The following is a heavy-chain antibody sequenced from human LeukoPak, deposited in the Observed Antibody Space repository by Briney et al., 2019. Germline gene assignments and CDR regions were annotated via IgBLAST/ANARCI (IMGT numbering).Heavy chain of an antibody. D-gene: IGHD6-19*01. CDR3: ARALYSSGWWNWFDP. J-gene: IGHJ5*02. CDR2: MNPNSGNT. Sequence: ASVKVSCEASGYTFTSYDINWVRQATGQGLEWMGWMNPNSGNTGYAQKFQGRVTMTRNTSISTAYMELSSLRSGDTAVYYCARALYSSGWWNWFDPWGQGTLVTVSS. CDR1: GYTFTSYD. V-gene: IGHV1-8*01.